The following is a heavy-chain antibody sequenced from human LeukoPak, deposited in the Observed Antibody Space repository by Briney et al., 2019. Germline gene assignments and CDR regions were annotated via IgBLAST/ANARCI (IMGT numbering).Heavy chain of an antibody. CDR2: IKPDGSEK. J-gene: IGHJ4*02. CDR1: GFTFSSYW. V-gene: IGHV3-7*01. CDR3: ARADSSSWDQ. D-gene: IGHD6-13*01. Sequence: GGSLRLSCAASGFTFSSYWMSWLRQAPGKGLEWVANIKPDGSEKYYVDSVKGRFTISRDNAKNSLYLQMNSLRTEDTALYYCARADSSSWDQWGQGTLVTDSS.